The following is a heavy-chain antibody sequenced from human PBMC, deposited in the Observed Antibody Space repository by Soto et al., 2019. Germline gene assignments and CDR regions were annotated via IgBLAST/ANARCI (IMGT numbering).Heavy chain of an antibody. CDR2: IYYSGST. V-gene: IGHV4-59*01. J-gene: IGHJ3*02. D-gene: IGHD2-2*01. CDR1: GGSISSYY. CDR3: ARDRCSSTSCKRRNAFDI. Sequence: PSETLSLTCTVSGGSISSYYWSWIRQPPGKGLEWIGYIYYSGSTNYNPSLKSRVTISVDTSKNQFSLKLSSVTAADTAVYYCARDRCSSTSCKRRNAFDIWGQGTMVTVS.